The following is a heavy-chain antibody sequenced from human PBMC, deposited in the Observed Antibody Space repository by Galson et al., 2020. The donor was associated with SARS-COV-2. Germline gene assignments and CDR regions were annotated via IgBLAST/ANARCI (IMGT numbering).Heavy chain of an antibody. D-gene: IGHD3-22*01. CDR3: ARQGVNMIVLVTVPGWYFDL. J-gene: IGHJ2*01. V-gene: IGHV4-38-2*02. CDR2: VYPSGTT. CDR1: GYSVRTTNY. Sequence: SETLSLTCTVSGYSVRTTNYWGWVRQPPGRALEWIGSVYPSGTTYYNPSLKSRVTISVDTSKNQFSLRLDSVTAADTALYYCARQGVNMIVLVTVPGWYFDLWGRGTLVTVSS.